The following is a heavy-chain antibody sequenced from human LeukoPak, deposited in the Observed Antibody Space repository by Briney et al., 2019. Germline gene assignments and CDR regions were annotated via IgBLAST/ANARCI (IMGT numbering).Heavy chain of an antibody. CDR1: GFTFSRYE. J-gene: IGHJ5*02. CDR2: ISGSGDTI. CDR3: ARAHLFLQYRWWFDP. V-gene: IGHV3-48*03. Sequence: GGSLRLSCAPSGFTFSRYEMNCVRHAPGERLEWISYISGSGDTIYYADSVKGRFTISRDNAKNSLYLQMNSLRAEDTAVYHCARAHLFLQYRWWFDPWGQGTLVIVSS. D-gene: IGHD5-24*01.